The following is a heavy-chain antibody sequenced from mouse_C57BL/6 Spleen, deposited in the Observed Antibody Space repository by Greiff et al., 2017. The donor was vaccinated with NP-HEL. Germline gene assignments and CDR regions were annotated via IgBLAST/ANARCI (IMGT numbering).Heavy chain of an antibody. D-gene: IGHD1-3*01. CDR2: IDPETGGT. CDR3: TRLGGKADFDY. V-gene: IGHV1-15*01. Sequence: QVQLQQSGAELVRPGASVTLSCKASGYTFTDYEMHWVKQTPVHGLEWIGAIDPETGGTAYNQKFKGKAILTADKSSSTAYMELRSLTSEDSAVYYWTRLGGKADFDYWGQGTTLSLL. CDR1: GYTFTDYE. J-gene: IGHJ2*01.